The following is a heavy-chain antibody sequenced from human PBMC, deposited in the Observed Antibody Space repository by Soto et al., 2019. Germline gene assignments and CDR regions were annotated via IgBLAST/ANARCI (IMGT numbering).Heavy chain of an antibody. J-gene: IGHJ5*02. D-gene: IGHD6-25*01. CDR2: ISSSSSYI. CDR3: ARAGRSSGGWFDP. V-gene: IGHV3-21*01. Sequence: EVQLVESGGGLVKPGGSLRLSCAASGFTFSSYSMNWVRQAPGKGLEWVSSISSSSSYIYDADSVKGRFTISRDNAKNPLYLQMNSLRAEDTAVYYCARAGRSSGGWFDPWGQGTLVTVSS. CDR1: GFTFSSYS.